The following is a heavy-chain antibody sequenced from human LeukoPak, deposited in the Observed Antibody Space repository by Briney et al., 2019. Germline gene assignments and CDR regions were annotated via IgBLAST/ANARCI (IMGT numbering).Heavy chain of an antibody. CDR2: ISFSGANT. D-gene: IGHD5-24*01. J-gene: IGHJ3*01. CDR1: GFTFSSYA. V-gene: IGHV3-23*01. Sequence: GGSLRLSCAASGFTFSSYAMSWVRQAPGKGLDWVSLISFSGANTYYADSVKGRFTISRDNSKDTLFLQMDSLRAEDTAIYYCARDIQLSTWGLGTMVTVSS. CDR3: ARDIQLST.